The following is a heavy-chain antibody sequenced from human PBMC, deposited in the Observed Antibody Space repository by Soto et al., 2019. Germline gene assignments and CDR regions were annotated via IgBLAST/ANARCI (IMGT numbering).Heavy chain of an antibody. D-gene: IGHD1-7*01. Sequence: SQTLSLTCVISGDSVSSNSAAWNWIRLSPSRGLEWLARTYYRSRWYNDYAVSVRSRITVNPDTSKNQFSLQLTSVTPEDTAVYYCAGTTSHHWLYMDVWGKGAAVTVSS. CDR1: GDSVSSNSAA. J-gene: IGHJ6*03. CDR3: AGTTSHHWLYMDV. CDR2: TYYRSRWYN. V-gene: IGHV6-1*01.